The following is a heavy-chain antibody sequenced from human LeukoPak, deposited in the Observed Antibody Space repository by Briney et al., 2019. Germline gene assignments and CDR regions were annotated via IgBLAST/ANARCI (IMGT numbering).Heavy chain of an antibody. D-gene: IGHD3-22*01. Sequence: GTSVKVSCKASGFTFTSSAVQWVRQARGQRLEWIGWIVVGSGNTNYAQKFQERVTITRDMSTSTAYMELSSLRSEDTAVYYCAAFYIGYDSSGYYQYYFDYWGQGTLVTVSS. V-gene: IGHV1-58*01. CDR1: GFTFTSSA. CDR3: AAFYIGYDSSGYYQYYFDY. J-gene: IGHJ4*02. CDR2: IVVGSGNT.